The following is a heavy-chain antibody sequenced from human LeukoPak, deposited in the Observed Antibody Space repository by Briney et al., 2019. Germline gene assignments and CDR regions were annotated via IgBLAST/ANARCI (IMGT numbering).Heavy chain of an antibody. V-gene: IGHV1-2*06. CDR2: INPNSGGT. CDR1: GYTFTGYY. Sequence: ASVKVSCKASGYTFTGYYMHWVRQAPGQGFEWMVRINPNSGGTNYAEKFQGRVTMTRDMTISTAYMELSRLSSDDTAVYYCARDPVVADYFMDVWGQGTTVTVSS. CDR3: ARDPVVADYFMDV. J-gene: IGHJ6*02. D-gene: IGHD2-15*01.